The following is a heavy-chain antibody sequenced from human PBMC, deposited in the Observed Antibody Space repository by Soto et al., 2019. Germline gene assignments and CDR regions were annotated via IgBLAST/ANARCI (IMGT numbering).Heavy chain of an antibody. CDR3: AHGSSIVGAPAFDY. Sequence: SGPTLVNPTQTLTLTCTFSGFSLSTSGVGVGWIRQSPGKALECLTLFYWDDDRRYNPSLKNRLTFTKDTSKNQVVLRMTNMDPVDTAIYYCAHGSSIVGAPAFDYWGQGILVTVSS. D-gene: IGHD1-26*01. V-gene: IGHV2-5*02. CDR2: FYWDDDR. J-gene: IGHJ4*02. CDR1: GFSLSTSGVG.